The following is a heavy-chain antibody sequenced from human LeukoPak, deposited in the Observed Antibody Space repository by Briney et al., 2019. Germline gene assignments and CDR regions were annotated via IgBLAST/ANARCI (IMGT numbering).Heavy chain of an antibody. CDR3: ARHPFGYCSGTSCPYYFDY. CDR1: GFTFSSYA. CDR2: ISGSSSST. V-gene: IGHV3-23*01. D-gene: IGHD2-2*01. J-gene: IGHJ4*02. Sequence: GGSLRLSCVGSGFTFSSYAMSWVRQIPGKGLEWVSAISGSSSSTYYADSMKGRFTISRDNSKNTLHLQISSLRAEDTAVYYCARHPFGYCSGTSCPYYFDYWGQGTLVTVSS.